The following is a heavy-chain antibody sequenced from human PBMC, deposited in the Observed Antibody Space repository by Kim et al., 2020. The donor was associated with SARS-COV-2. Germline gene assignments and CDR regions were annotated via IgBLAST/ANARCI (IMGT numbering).Heavy chain of an antibody. CDR1: GVSITSSNYH. V-gene: IGHV4-39*01. CDR3: ARHLPNIGYYPDFDF. CDR2: IDYSGDT. D-gene: IGHD3-3*01. J-gene: IGHJ4*01. Sequence: SETLSLTCSVSGVSITSSNYHWGWIRQPPGKGLEWIGTIDYSGDTDYNLSLKSRVTISQDTSKNQFYLNLRSVTAADTAVYYCARHLPNIGYYPDFDFWG.